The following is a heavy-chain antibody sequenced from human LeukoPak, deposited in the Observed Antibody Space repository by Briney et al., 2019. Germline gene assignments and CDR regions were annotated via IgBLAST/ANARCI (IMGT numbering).Heavy chain of an antibody. D-gene: IGHD6-19*01. CDR1: GGSFSDYF. J-gene: IGHJ4*02. Sequence: SETLSLTCSVYGGSFSDYFWSWIRQSPGKGLEWIGEIDDGGNTNYNPSLMSRVIVSMEKSKNQFSLKLSSVTAADTAVYYCARQAVAGNGFDYWGQGTLVTVSS. CDR2: IDDGGNT. CDR3: ARQAVAGNGFDY. V-gene: IGHV4-34*01.